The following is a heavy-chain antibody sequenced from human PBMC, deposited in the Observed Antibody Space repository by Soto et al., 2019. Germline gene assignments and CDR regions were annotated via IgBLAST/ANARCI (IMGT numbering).Heavy chain of an antibody. J-gene: IGHJ4*02. D-gene: IGHD1-26*01. CDR1: GYTFANFY. Sequence: DSVKVSCKTAGYTFANFYLHWVRQAPGQGLEWMGLINPGDGTTKYAHQFQGRITMTRDTSTSTVYMDVSSLRSEDTAMYYCVTVLGGLSGSYFDYCGQGTLVTGSS. CDR2: INPGDGTT. V-gene: IGHV1-46*03. CDR3: VTVLGGLSGSYFDY.